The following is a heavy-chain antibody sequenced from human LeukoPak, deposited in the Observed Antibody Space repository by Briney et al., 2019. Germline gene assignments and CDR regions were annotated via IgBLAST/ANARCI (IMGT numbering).Heavy chain of an antibody. J-gene: IGHJ5*02. D-gene: IGHD3-9*01. CDR2: IYYSGST. V-gene: IGHV4-39*01. CDR3: ASLRLGVFDP. CDR1: GGSISSSSYY. Sequence: SETLSLTCTVSGGSISSSSYYWGWIRQPPGKGLEWIGSIYYSGSTYYNPSLKSRVTISVDTSKNQFSLKPSSVTAADTAVYYCASLRLGVFDPWGQGTLVTVSS.